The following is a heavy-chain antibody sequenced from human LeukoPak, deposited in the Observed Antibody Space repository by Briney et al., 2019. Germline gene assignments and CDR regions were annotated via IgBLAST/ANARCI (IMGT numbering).Heavy chain of an antibody. CDR3: ARDPGISAAGTVGYFDY. Sequence: GSLGLSCAVSGFTFSTYWMTWVRQAPGKGLEWVANIREDGSVRYNVDSVKGRFTISRDNAENSLYLQMNSLRAEDTAVYYCARDPGISAAGTVGYFDYWGQGTLVTVSS. CDR2: IREDGSVR. D-gene: IGHD6-13*01. J-gene: IGHJ4*02. CDR1: GFTFSTYW. V-gene: IGHV3-7*01.